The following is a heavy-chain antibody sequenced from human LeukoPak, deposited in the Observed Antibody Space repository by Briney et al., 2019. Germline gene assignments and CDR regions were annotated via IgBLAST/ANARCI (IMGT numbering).Heavy chain of an antibody. CDR1: GFTFTSYP. CDR2: ISTTSSYL. D-gene: IGHD1-1*01. J-gene: IGHJ5*02. V-gene: IGHV3-21*01. Sequence: GGSLRLSCAASGFTFTSYPMNWVRQAPGKGLEWVSSISTTSSYLYYADSLKGRFTISRDNAKNSLYLQMNSLRAEDTAVYYCARGWNWNGNWFDPWGQGTLVTVSS. CDR3: ARGWNWNGNWFDP.